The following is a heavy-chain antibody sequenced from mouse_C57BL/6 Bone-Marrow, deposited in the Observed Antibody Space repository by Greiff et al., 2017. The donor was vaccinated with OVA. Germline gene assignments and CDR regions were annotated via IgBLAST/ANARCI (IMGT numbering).Heavy chain of an antibody. CDR3: ARRTNWDPFAY. CDR1: GYTFTSYW. CDR2: IDPSDSYT. V-gene: IGHV1-50*01. J-gene: IGHJ3*01. Sequence: QVQLQQPGAELVKPGASVKLSCKASGYTFTSYWMQWVKQRPGQGLEWIGEIDPSDSYTNYNQKFKGKATLTVDTSSSTAYMQLSSLTSEDSAVYYCARRTNWDPFAYWGQGTLVTVSA. D-gene: IGHD4-1*02.